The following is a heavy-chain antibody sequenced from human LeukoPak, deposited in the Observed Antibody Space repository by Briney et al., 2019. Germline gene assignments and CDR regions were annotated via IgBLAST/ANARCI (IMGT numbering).Heavy chain of an antibody. D-gene: IGHD7-27*01. Sequence: ASVKVSCKASGYTSTSYYMHWVRQAPGQGLEWMGIINPSGGSTSYAQKFQGRVTMTRDTSTSTVYMELSSLRSEDTAVYYCARWILTGNGFDYWGQGTLVTVSS. V-gene: IGHV1-46*01. CDR1: GYTSTSYY. CDR3: ARWILTGNGFDY. J-gene: IGHJ4*02. CDR2: INPSGGST.